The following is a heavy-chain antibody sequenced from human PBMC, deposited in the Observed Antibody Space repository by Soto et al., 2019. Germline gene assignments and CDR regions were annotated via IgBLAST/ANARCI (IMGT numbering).Heavy chain of an antibody. Sequence: PSETLSLTCAVYGGSFSGYYWIWIRQPPGKGLEWIGEINHSGSTNYNPSLKSRVTISVDTSKNQFSLKLSSVTAADTAVYYCARRRGYLGSYYYYGMDVWGQGTTVTVSS. CDR3: ARRRGYLGSYYYYGMDV. CDR2: INHSGST. D-gene: IGHD7-27*01. V-gene: IGHV4-34*01. J-gene: IGHJ6*02. CDR1: GGSFSGYY.